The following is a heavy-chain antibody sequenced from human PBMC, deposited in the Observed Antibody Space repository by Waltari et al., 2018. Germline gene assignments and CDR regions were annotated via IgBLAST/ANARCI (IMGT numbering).Heavy chain of an antibody. Sequence: EVQLVQSGAEVKKPGESLKISFEGSGYSFTSYRSGWVRQMPGKGLEWMGVIFPGDSNTKYSPSFRGQVTISADNSITTAYLQWSSLKASDTAIYFCARQPLHSYGIRHFDYWGQGTPVTV. V-gene: IGHV5-51*01. CDR2: IFPGDSNT. D-gene: IGHD5-18*01. CDR3: ARQPLHSYGIRHFDY. CDR1: GYSFTSYR. J-gene: IGHJ4*02.